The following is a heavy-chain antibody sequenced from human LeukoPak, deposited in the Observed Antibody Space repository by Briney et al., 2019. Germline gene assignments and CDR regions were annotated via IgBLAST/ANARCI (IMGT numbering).Heavy chain of an antibody. J-gene: IGHJ4*02. CDR2: IYYSGST. CDR3: ARGVGYSYGYRY. Sequence: SETLSLTCTVSGGSISSYYWSWIRQPPGKGLEWIGYIYYSGSTNYNPSLKSRVTISADTSKNQFSLKLSSVTAADTAVYYCARGVGYSYGYRYWGQGTLVTVSS. CDR1: GGSISSYY. V-gene: IGHV4-59*01. D-gene: IGHD5-18*01.